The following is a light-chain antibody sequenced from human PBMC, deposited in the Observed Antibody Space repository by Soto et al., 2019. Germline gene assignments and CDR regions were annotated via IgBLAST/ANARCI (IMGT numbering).Light chain of an antibody. CDR2: AAS. Sequence: DIQMTQSPSSLSASVGDRVTITCRASQNIRNYLNWYQQRPGKTPNLLVYAASNLRGGVPSRFSGSGSGTVFTLTISTLQSEDFATYYCQQIHSTSSYTFGQGTRVDIK. V-gene: IGKV1-39*01. CDR1: QNIRNY. J-gene: IGKJ2*01. CDR3: QQIHSTSSYT.